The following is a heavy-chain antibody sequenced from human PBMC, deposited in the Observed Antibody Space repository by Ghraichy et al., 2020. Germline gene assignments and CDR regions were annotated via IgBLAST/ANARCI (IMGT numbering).Heavy chain of an antibody. CDR3: ARELGNYYDSSGYSPWNWFDP. CDR1: GGSVSSGSYY. D-gene: IGHD3-22*01. J-gene: IGHJ5*02. Sequence: SQTLSLTCTVSGGSVSSGSYYWSWIRQPPGKGLEWIGYIYYSGSTNYNPSLKSRVTISVDTSKNQFSLKLSSVTAADTAVYYCARELGNYYDSSGYSPWNWFDPWGQGTLVTVSS. V-gene: IGHV4-61*01. CDR2: IYYSGST.